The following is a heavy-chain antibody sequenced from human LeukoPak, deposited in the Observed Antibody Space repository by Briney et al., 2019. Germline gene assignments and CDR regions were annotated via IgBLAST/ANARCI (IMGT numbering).Heavy chain of an antibody. CDR3: AKSGCSSTSCYSILSGWLDP. V-gene: IGHV3-23*01. J-gene: IGHJ5*02. CDR2: ISNSGGTT. CDR1: GFTFSNYA. Sequence: GGSLRLSCAASGFTFSNYALNWVRQAPGKGLEWVSGISNSGGTTCYADSVKGRFTISRDNSKNTLYLQMNSLRAEDTAVYYCAKSGCSSTSCYSILSGWLDPWGQGTLVTVSS. D-gene: IGHD2-2*02.